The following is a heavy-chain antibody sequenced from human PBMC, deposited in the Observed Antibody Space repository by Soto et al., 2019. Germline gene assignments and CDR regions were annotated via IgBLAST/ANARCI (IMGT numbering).Heavy chain of an antibody. CDR2: IHDSGRS. Sequence: QVQLQESGPGLVKPSETLSLTCTVSSDSITNYYWSWIRQSPGKGLEWIGYIHDSGRSNYNPSLKSRVKISVATSKKQSSLNLSSVTAADPAVYYCARGGGTRGWYWGQGTLVTVSS. D-gene: IGHD2-15*01. V-gene: IGHV4-59*01. J-gene: IGHJ4*02. CDR1: SDSITNYY. CDR3: ARGGGTRGWY.